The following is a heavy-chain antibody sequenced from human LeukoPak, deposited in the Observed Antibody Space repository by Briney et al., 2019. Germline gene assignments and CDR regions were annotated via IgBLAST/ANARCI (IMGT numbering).Heavy chain of an antibody. D-gene: IGHD6-19*01. CDR3: ARDKRIVVAGPDY. CDR2: ISSSGSTI. V-gene: IGHV3-11*01. CDR1: GFTFSDYY. Sequence: KSGGSLRLSCAASGFTFSDYYMSWIRQAPGKGLEWVSYISSSGSTIYYADSVKGRFTISRDNAKNSLYLQMNSLRAEDTAVYYCARDKRIVVAGPDYWGQGTLVTVSS. J-gene: IGHJ4*02.